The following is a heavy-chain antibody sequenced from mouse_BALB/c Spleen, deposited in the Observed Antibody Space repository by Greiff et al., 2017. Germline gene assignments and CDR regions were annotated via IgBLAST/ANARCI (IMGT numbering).Heavy chain of an antibody. CDR3: ARGWAFAY. Sequence: EVKLVESGGGLVQPGGSLKLSCAASGFTFSSYTMSWVRQTPEKRLEWVAYISNGGGSTYYPDTVKGRFTISRDNAKNTLYLQMSSLKSEDTAMYYCARGWAFAYWGQGTLVTVSA. CDR2: ISNGGGST. J-gene: IGHJ3*01. CDR1: GFTFSSYT. D-gene: IGHD1-1*02. V-gene: IGHV5-12-2*01.